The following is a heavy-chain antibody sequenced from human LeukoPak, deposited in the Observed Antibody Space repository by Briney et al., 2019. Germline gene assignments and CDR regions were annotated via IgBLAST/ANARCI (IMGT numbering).Heavy chain of an antibody. J-gene: IGHJ4*02. V-gene: IGHV3-33*01. CDR2: IWYDGSNK. Sequence: GGSLRLSCAASGFTFSSYGMHWVRQAPGKGQEWVAVIWYDGSNKYYADSVKGRFTISRDNSKNTLYLQMNSLRAEDTAVYYCARDRASSSWYPFYWGQGTLVTVSS. D-gene: IGHD6-13*01. CDR3: ARDRASSSWYPFY. CDR1: GFTFSSYG.